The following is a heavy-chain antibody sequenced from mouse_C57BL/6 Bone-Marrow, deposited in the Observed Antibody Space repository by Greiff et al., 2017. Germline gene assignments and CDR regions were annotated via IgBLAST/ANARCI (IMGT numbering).Heavy chain of an antibody. CDR2: IYPRSGNT. Sequence: QVQLQQSGAELARPGASVKLSCKASGYTFTSYGISWVKQRTGQGLEWIGEIYPRSGNTYYNEKFKGKATLTEDKSSSTAYMELRSLTSEDSAVYFCASLYGSSPFDYWGQGTTLTVSS. V-gene: IGHV1-81*01. D-gene: IGHD1-1*01. CDR1: GYTFTSYG. CDR3: ASLYGSSPFDY. J-gene: IGHJ2*01.